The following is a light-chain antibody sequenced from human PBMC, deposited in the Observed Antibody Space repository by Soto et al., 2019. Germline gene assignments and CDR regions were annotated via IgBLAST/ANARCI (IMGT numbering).Light chain of an antibody. J-gene: IGKJ3*01. CDR2: WAS. CDR3: QQYSSVPLT. CDR1: QNVFSSSNNENF. V-gene: IGKV4-1*01. Sequence: DIVMTQSPDSLSVSLGERATINCKSSQNVFSSSNNENFLAWYQQKPGQPPKLLIYWASTRESGVPDRFSGSGSGTEFTLTISSLQAEDVAVYYCQQYSSVPLTFGPGTKVDIK.